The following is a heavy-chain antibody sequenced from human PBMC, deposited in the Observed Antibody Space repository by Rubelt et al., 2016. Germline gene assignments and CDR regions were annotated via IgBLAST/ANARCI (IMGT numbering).Heavy chain of an antibody. Sequence: QVQLVQSGAEVKKPGASVKVSCKASGYTFTSYGISWVRQAPGQGLEWMGWISAYNGNTNYAQKRQGRATMTTDTSTSTAYMERRSLRSDDTAVYYCARDRIRIAARQGWYFDLWGRGTLVTVSS. J-gene: IGHJ2*01. CDR1: GYTFTSYG. CDR3: ARDRIRIAARQGWYFDL. V-gene: IGHV1-18*01. CDR2: ISAYNGNT. D-gene: IGHD6-6*01.